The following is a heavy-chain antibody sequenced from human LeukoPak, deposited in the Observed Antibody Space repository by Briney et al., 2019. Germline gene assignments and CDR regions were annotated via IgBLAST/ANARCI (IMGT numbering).Heavy chain of an antibody. CDR3: ARDGARLRYFDWLQPFDP. CDR1: GYTFTSYA. D-gene: IGHD3-9*01. CDR2: INAGNGNT. V-gene: IGHV1-3*01. Sequence: GASVKVSCTASGYTFTSYAMHWVRQAPGQRLEWMGWINAGNGNTKYSQKFQGRVTITRDTSASTAYMELSSLRSEDTAVYYCARDGARLRYFDWLQPFDPWGQGTLVTVSS. J-gene: IGHJ5*02.